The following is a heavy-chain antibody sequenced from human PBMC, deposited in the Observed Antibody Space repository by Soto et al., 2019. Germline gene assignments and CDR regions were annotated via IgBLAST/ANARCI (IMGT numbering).Heavy chain of an antibody. V-gene: IGHV4-59*08. CDR1: GGSISSYY. J-gene: IGHJ4*02. CDR3: ARHGYSYGPFEY. Sequence: SETLSLTCTVSGGSISSYYWSWIRQPPGKGLEWIGYIYYSGSTNYNPSLKSRVTISVDTSKNQFSLKLSSVTAADTAVYYCARHGYSYGPFEYWGQGTLVTVSS. CDR2: IYYSGST. D-gene: IGHD5-18*01.